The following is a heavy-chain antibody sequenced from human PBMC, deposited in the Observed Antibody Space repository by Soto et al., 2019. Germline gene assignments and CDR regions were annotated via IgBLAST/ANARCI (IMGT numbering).Heavy chain of an antibody. V-gene: IGHV1-69*02. D-gene: IGHD2-15*01. CDR1: GGTFSSYT. CDR2: IIPILGIA. J-gene: IGHJ6*03. CDR3: AASKCSGGSCFLNYYYYYMDV. Sequence: AASVKVSCKASGGTFSSYTISWVRQAPGQGLGWMGRIIPILGIANYAQKFQGRVTITADKSTSTAYMELSSLRSEDTAVYYWAASKCSGGSCFLNYYYYYMDVWGKGTTVTVSS.